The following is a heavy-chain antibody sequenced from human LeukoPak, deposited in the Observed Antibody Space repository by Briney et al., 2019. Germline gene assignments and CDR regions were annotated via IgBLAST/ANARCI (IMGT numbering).Heavy chain of an antibody. V-gene: IGHV3-23*01. J-gene: IGHJ4*02. CDR2: ISGSGGST. CDR3: AKGYGDYGGALDY. CDR1: GFTFSSYA. Sequence: GGSLRLPRAASGFTFSSYAMRWVRQAPGKGLEWVSGISGSGGSTYYADSVKGRFTISRDNSKNTLYLQMNSLRAEDTAVYYCAKGYGDYGGALDYWGQGALVTVSS. D-gene: IGHD4-17*01.